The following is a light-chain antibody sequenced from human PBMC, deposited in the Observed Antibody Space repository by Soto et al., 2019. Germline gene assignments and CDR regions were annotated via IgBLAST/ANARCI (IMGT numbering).Light chain of an antibody. CDR2: DAS. J-gene: IGKJ1*01. Sequence: EIVLRQCPCTLSLSXGERATLSXXASQTISKDLAWYQQKPGQAPRLLIYDASTRATDIPDRFSGSGSGTEFTLTISSLESEDFAVYYCQQYNDWPQTFGQGTKVDIK. V-gene: IGKV3-15*01. CDR1: QTISKD. CDR3: QQYNDWPQT.